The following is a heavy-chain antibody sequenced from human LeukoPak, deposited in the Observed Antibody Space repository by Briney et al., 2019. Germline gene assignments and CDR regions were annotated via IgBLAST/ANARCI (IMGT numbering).Heavy chain of an antibody. CDR3: AKDSVSAGAGPFDY. D-gene: IGHD6-19*01. CDR1: GFTFSSYA. CDR2: ISGSGGST. J-gene: IGHJ4*02. V-gene: IGHV3-23*01. Sequence: GGSLRLSCAASGFTFSSYAMSWVRQAPGKGLEWVSAISGSGGSTYYADSVKGRFTISRDNSKNTLYLQMNSLRAEDTGVYYCAKDSVSAGAGPFDYWGQGTLVTVSS.